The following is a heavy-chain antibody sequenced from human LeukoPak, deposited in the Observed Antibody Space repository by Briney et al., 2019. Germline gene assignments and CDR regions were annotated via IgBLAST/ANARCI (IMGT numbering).Heavy chain of an antibody. V-gene: IGHV3-7*01. J-gene: IGHJ6*02. CDR3: ATTLGDYVYGMDV. D-gene: IGHD2-15*01. Sequence: AGGSLRLSCAASGLTFSSYWMSWVRQAPGKGLEWVANIKQDGSEKYYVDSVKGRFTISRDNAKNSLYLQMNSLRAEDTAVYYCATTLGDYVYGMDVWGQGTTVTVSS. CDR2: IKQDGSEK. CDR1: GLTFSSYW.